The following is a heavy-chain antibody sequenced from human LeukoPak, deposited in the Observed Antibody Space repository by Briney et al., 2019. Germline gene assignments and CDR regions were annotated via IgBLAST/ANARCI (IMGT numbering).Heavy chain of an antibody. Sequence: EASVKVSCKASGGTFSSYAISWVRQAPGQGLEWMGWINPNSGGTNYAQKFQGGVTMTRDTSISTAYMELSRLRSDDTAVYYCARVLGIAAAGWERYYYYYMDVWGKGTTVTVSS. CDR2: INPNSGGT. CDR1: GGTFSSYA. J-gene: IGHJ6*03. CDR3: ARVLGIAAAGWERYYYYYMDV. V-gene: IGHV1-2*02. D-gene: IGHD6-13*01.